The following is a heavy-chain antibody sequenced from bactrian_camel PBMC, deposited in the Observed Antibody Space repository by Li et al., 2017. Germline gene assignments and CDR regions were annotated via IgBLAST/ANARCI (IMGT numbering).Heavy chain of an antibody. D-gene: IGHD7*01. Sequence: QLVESGGGSVQTGGSLTLTCAASGYTYDTYCMSWFRQAPGKDREFVSRIDRADTPSYEDSVKGRFTISRGAGWSTVYLQMTSLKPEDAAMYYCKALIRIDELPCGTLRPAYWGQGTQVTVS. CDR2: IDRADTP. V-gene: IGHV3S60*01. J-gene: IGHJ4*01. CDR3: KALIRIDELPCGTLRPAY. CDR1: GYTYDTYC.